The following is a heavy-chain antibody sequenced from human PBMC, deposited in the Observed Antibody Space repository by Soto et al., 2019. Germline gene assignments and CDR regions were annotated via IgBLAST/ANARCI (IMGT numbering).Heavy chain of an antibody. V-gene: IGHV3-23*01. J-gene: IGHJ4*02. CDR2: ISADGHT. CDR1: EFTFSTYA. CDR3: ARDPGGSFDY. Sequence: EVQLLESGGGLVQPGGSLRLSCAASEFTFSTYAMSWVRQAPGKGLEWVSTISADGHTHYADSVKGRFTISRDNPKNTLYLQMNSLRGEDTAVYYCARDPGGSFDYWGRGTPVTVSS. D-gene: IGHD1-26*01.